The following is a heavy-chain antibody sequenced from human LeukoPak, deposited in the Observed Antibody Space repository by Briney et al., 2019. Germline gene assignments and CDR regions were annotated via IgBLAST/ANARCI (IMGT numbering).Heavy chain of an antibody. Sequence: GGSLRLSCAPSGFTVNSNYMNWVRQAPGRGREGVLVIYKGGATYYADSVKGRFPISRDNFKNTLFLQMNRLRDEDTAWYYCARDAPYSSGWYGDGFDYWGQGTLVTVSS. CDR2: IYKGGAT. D-gene: IGHD6-19*01. J-gene: IGHJ4*02. CDR1: GFTVNSNY. V-gene: IGHV3-53*01. CDR3: ARDAPYSSGWYGDGFDY.